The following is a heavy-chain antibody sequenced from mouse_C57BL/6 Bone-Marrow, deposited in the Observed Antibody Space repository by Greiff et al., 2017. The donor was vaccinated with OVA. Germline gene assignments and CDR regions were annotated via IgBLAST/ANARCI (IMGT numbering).Heavy chain of an antibody. V-gene: IGHV7-3*01. CDR3: ARSGSSYYWYFDV. D-gene: IGHD1-1*01. CDR1: GFTFTDYF. Sequence: EVKLVESGGGLVQPGGSLSLSCAASGFTFTDYFMSWVRQPPGKALEWLGFIRNKANGYNTEYSASVKGRFTISRDNSQSILYLQMNALRAEDSATYYCARSGSSYYWYFDVWGTGTTVTVSS. J-gene: IGHJ1*03. CDR2: IRNKANGYNT.